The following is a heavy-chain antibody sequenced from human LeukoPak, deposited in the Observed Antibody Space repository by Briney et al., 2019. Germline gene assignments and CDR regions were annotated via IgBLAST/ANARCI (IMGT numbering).Heavy chain of an antibody. CDR1: GFPFSTYL. CDR3: ASERPSSSWYDY. D-gene: IGHD6-13*01. V-gene: IGHV3-7*01. CDR2: IKQDGTEK. Sequence: GGSLRLSCAASGFPFSTYLTTWVRQAPGKGLEWVANIKQDGTEKYYVDSVKGRFSISRDNANNSLYLQMNSLRAEDTAVYYCASERPSSSWYDYWGQGTLVTVSS. J-gene: IGHJ4*02.